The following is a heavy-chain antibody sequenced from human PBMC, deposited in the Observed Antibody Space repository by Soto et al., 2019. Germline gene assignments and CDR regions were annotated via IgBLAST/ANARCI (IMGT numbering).Heavy chain of an antibody. V-gene: IGHV3-7*01. CDR2: IKQDGSEK. J-gene: IGHJ6*03. CDR1: GFTFSSYW. CDR3: ARYFDGLLGYYYYMDV. Sequence: GFLRLSCAASGFTFSSYWMSWVRQAPGKGLEWVANIKQDGSEKYYVDSVKGRFTISRDNAKNSLYLQMNSLRAEDTAVYYCARYFDGLLGYYYYMDVWGKGTTVTVSS. D-gene: IGHD3-9*01.